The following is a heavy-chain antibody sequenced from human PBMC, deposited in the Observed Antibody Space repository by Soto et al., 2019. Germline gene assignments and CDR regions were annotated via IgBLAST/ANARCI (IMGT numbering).Heavy chain of an antibody. D-gene: IGHD6-25*01. CDR3: ARRKERSGPHYFDY. CDR1: GYTFTTYD. V-gene: IGHV1-8*01. Sequence: ASVKVSCKASGYTFTTYDISWVRQATGQGLEWMGWMNPYSGNTGYAQKFQGRITVTRNTSISTVYMELSGLRPDDTAVYYCARRKERSGPHYFDYWGQGSQVTV. CDR2: MNPYSGNT. J-gene: IGHJ4*02.